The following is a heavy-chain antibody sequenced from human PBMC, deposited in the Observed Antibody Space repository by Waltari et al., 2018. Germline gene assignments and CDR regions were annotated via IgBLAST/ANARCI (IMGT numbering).Heavy chain of an antibody. J-gene: IGHJ4*02. D-gene: IGHD6-13*01. Sequence: QVQLVESGGGLVTPGGSLSLSCAASGFTFSAYHMNWIRQAPGKGLEWISYISSSGKTIYYADSVKGRFTISRDNAKNSLYLQMNSLRAEDTAVYYCAGGIAAAKNWGQGTLVTVSS. CDR1: GFTFSAYH. CDR3: AGGIAAAKN. CDR2: ISSSGKTI. V-gene: IGHV3-11*04.